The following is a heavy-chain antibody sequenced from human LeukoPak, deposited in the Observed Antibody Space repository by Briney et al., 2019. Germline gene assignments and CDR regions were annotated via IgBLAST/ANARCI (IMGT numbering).Heavy chain of an antibody. Sequence: GGSLRLSCAASGFSFSSHWMSWVRQAPGKGLEWLANIKQDESEKYYADSAEGRFTISRDNAKNSVYLKMNSLRAEDSAVYYCARGLIAAAATGYYYSYGMDVWGQGTTVTVSS. CDR2: IKQDESEK. V-gene: IGHV3-7*04. D-gene: IGHD6-13*01. CDR3: ARGLIAAAATGYYYSYGMDV. J-gene: IGHJ6*02. CDR1: GFSFSSHW.